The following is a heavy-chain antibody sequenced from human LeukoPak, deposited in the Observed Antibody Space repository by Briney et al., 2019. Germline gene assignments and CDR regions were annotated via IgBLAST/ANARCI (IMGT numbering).Heavy chain of an antibody. Sequence: SVKVSCKASGGTFSSYAISWVRQAPGQGLEWVGGIIPIFGTANYAQKFQGRVTITADKSTSTAYMELSSLRSEDTAVYYCARDLYGDYAPGVYWGQGTLVTVSS. CDR3: ARDLYGDYAPGVY. CDR1: GGTFSSYA. V-gene: IGHV1-69*06. CDR2: IIPIFGTA. J-gene: IGHJ4*02. D-gene: IGHD4-17*01.